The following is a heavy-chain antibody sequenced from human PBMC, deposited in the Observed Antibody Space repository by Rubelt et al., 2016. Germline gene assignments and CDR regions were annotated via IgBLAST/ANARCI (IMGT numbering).Heavy chain of an antibody. V-gene: IGHV7-4-1*02. CDR1: GYTFTSYA. CDR3: ARCDRDGYNSNWFDP. Sequence: GASVKVSCKASGYTFTSYAMNWVRQAPGQGLEWMGWINTNTGNPTYAQGFTGRFVFSLDTSVSTAYLQISSLKAEDTAVYYCARCDRDGYNSNWFDPWGQGTLVTVSS. D-gene: IGHD5-24*01. J-gene: IGHJ5*02. CDR2: INTNTGNP.